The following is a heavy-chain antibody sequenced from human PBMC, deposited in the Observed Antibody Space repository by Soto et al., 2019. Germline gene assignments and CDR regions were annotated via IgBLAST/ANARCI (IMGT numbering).Heavy chain of an antibody. Sequence: SPLKVSCKAFGCTFSSYTISWLRQAPGQGLEWMGRIIPILGIANYAQKFQGRVTITADKSTSTAYMELSSLRSEDTVVYYCARDVPTVGFAYWGQGTLVTVSS. J-gene: IGHJ4*02. CDR3: ARDVPTVGFAY. D-gene: IGHD2-15*01. CDR1: GCTFSSYT. CDR2: IIPILGIA. V-gene: IGHV1-69*04.